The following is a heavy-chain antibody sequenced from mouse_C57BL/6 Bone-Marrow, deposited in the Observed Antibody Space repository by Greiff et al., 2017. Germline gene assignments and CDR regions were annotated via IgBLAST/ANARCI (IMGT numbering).Heavy chain of an antibody. D-gene: IGHD3-2*02. CDR2: INPSNGGT. V-gene: IGHV1-53*01. CDR3: ARLRQLRLREGPAMDY. Sequence: QVQLQQPGTELVKPGASVKLSCKASGYTFTSYWMHWVKQRPGQGLEWIGNINPSNGGTNYNEKFKSKATLTVDKSSSTAYMQLSSLTSEDSAVYYCARLRQLRLREGPAMDYWGQGTSVTVSS. CDR1: GYTFTSYW. J-gene: IGHJ4*01.